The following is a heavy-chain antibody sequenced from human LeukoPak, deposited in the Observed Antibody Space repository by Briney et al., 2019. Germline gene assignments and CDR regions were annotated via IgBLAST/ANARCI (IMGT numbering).Heavy chain of an antibody. CDR1: GGSINSYY. D-gene: IGHD3-22*01. Sequence: SETLSLTCTVSGGSINSYYWSWIRQPPGNELEWIGCIYYTGSTNYNPSLKSRVTISVDTSKNHFSLNLSSVTAADTAVYYCATDRDSSGFDAFDIWGQGTMVTVSS. J-gene: IGHJ3*02. CDR2: IYYTGST. CDR3: ATDRDSSGFDAFDI. V-gene: IGHV4-59*01.